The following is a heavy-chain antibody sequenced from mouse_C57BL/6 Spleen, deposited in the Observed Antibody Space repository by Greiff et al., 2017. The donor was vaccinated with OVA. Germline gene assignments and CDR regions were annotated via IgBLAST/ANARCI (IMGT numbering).Heavy chain of an antibody. CDR1: GFTFSDYY. J-gene: IGHJ4*01. V-gene: IGHV5-16*01. Sequence: EVQLVESEGGLVQPGSSMKLSCTASGFTFSDYYMAWVRQVPEKGLEWVANINYDGSSTYYLDSLKSRFIISRDNAKNILYLQMSSLKSEDTATYYCARDGSTGYYAMDYWGQGTSVTVSS. CDR3: ARDGSTGYYAMDY. CDR2: INYDGSST. D-gene: IGHD1-1*01.